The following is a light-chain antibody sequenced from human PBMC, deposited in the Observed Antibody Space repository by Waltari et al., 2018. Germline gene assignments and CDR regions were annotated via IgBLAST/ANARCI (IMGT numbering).Light chain of an antibody. V-gene: IGLV2-14*03. Sequence: QSALTQPASVSGSPGQSITISCTGSSSDVGAYNSVSWYQHHPAKAPQLIISDVSERPAGVSGRFAGSKSGNAASLSISGLRADDEANYYGSSYTSVNTVVFGGGTKVTVL. CDR1: SSDVGAYNS. J-gene: IGLJ2*01. CDR2: DVS. CDR3: SSYTSVNTVV.